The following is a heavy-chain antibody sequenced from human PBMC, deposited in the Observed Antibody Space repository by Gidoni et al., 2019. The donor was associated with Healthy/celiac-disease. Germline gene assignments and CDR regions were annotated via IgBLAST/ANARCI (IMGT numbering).Heavy chain of an antibody. Sequence: QVQLQQWGAGLLKPSETLSLTCAAYGGSFSGYYWSWIRQPPGKGLEWIGEINHSGSTNYNPSLKSRVTISVDTSKNQFSLKLSSVTAADTAVYYCASGLHPEAFDIWGQGTMVTVSS. CDR2: INHSGST. V-gene: IGHV4-34*01. CDR1: GGSFSGYY. J-gene: IGHJ3*02. D-gene: IGHD4-4*01. CDR3: ASGLHPEAFDI.